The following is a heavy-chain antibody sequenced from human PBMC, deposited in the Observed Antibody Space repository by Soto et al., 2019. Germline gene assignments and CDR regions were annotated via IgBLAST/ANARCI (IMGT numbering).Heavy chain of an antibody. Sequence: EVQLLESGGGLVQPGGSLRLSCAASGFTFSNFAMSWVRQAPGKGLEWVSGIIGSGGSTYYADSVKGRFTISRDKSKTTLYLQMNSLRVEDTAIYYCAKEGGYSFGPGNYYGMDVWGQGTTVTVSS. V-gene: IGHV3-23*01. CDR3: AKEGGYSFGPGNYYGMDV. D-gene: IGHD5-18*01. CDR1: GFTFSNFA. J-gene: IGHJ6*02. CDR2: IIGSGGST.